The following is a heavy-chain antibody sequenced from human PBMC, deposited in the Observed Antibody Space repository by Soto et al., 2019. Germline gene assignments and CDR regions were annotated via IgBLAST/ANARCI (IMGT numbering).Heavy chain of an antibody. Sequence: QVQLVESGGGVVQPGRSLRLSCAASGFTFSSYGMHWARQAPGKGLEWVAVISYDGSNKYYADSVKGRFTISRDNSMNALDLEMNSLRAEDTAVYYGAKSSDVGEDWGQGTLVTVSS. CDR1: GFTFSSYG. J-gene: IGHJ4*02. V-gene: IGHV3-30*18. CDR2: ISYDGSNK. D-gene: IGHD1-26*01. CDR3: AKSSDVGED.